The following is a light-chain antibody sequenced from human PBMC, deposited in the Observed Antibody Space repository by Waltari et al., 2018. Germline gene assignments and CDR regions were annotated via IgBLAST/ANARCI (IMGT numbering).Light chain of an antibody. CDR3: QQYNNWPSMYT. CDR1: QTINNN. V-gene: IGKV3-15*01. CDR2: SAS. Sequence: ELVMTQSPATLSVSPGERATLSCRASQTINNNLAWYQQRPGQAPRLVIYSASTRATDIPARFSGSGSGTEFSLTISSVQSEDCAVYYCQQYNNWPSMYTFGQGSKLEIK. J-gene: IGKJ2*01.